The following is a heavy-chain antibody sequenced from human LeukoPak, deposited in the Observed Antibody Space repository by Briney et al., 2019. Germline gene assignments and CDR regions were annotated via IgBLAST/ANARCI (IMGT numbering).Heavy chain of an antibody. CDR2: ISGSGGST. CDR3: AKGGYSSSYNYSNYYMDV. V-gene: IGHV3-23*01. Sequence: PGGSLRLSCAASGFTFSSYGMSWVRQAPGKGLEWVSAISGSGGSTYYADSVKGRFTISRDNSKNTLFLQMNSLRAEDTSVFYGAKGGYSSSYNYSNYYMDVWGKGTTVTISS. J-gene: IGHJ6*03. D-gene: IGHD6-13*01. CDR1: GFTFSSYG.